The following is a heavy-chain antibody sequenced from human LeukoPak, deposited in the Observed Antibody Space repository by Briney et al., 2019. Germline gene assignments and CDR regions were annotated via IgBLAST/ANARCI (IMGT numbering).Heavy chain of an antibody. V-gene: IGHV4-59*01. CDR1: GGSTSSYY. D-gene: IGHD3-10*01. Sequence: SETLSLTCTVSGGSTSSYYWSWIRQPPGTGLEWIGYIYYSGSTNYNPSLKSRVTISVDTSKNQFSLKLSSVTAADTAVYYCARVPITMVRGVQVAFDIWGQGTMVTVSS. J-gene: IGHJ3*02. CDR3: ARVPITMVRGVQVAFDI. CDR2: IYYSGST.